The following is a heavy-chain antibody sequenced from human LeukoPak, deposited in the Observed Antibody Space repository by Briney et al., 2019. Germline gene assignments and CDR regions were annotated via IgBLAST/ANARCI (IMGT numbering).Heavy chain of an antibody. J-gene: IGHJ4*02. V-gene: IGHV3-53*01. D-gene: IGHD3-10*01. CDR2: IYSGGST. CDR1: GFTVSSNY. CDR3: ARAEAVPGVLDY. Sequence: PGGSLRLSCAASGFTVSSNYMSWVRQAPGKWLEWVSVIYSGGSTYYADSLKAGLTISRDNSKNTRYLQMNSLRPEATAGNYCARAEAVPGVLDYWGQGTLVTVSS.